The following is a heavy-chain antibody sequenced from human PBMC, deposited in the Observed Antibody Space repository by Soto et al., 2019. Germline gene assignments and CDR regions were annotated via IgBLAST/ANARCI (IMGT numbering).Heavy chain of an antibody. V-gene: IGHV4-34*01. J-gene: IGHJ4*02. Sequence: SETLSLTCAVYGGYFSGYYWSCIRQPPGKGLEWIGEINHSGSTNYNPSLKSRVTISVDTSKNQFSLKLSSVTAADTAVYYCARRRYYYGSGSHHPFDYWGQGTLVTVSS. CDR2: INHSGST. D-gene: IGHD3-10*01. CDR1: GGYFSGYY. CDR3: ARRRYYYGSGSHHPFDY.